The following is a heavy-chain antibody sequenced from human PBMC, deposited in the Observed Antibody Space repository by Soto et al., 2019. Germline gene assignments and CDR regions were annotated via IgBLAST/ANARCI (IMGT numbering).Heavy chain of an antibody. V-gene: IGHV3-30-3*01. D-gene: IGHD3-16*01. J-gene: IGHJ6*02. CDR3: ARAFFAGGSHRLNGMDV. CDR2: ISYDGSNK. Sequence: QVQLVESGGGVVQPGRSLRLSCAASGLTFGSYAMHWVRQAPGRGLEWVAVISYDGSNKYYADSVKGRFTISRDNSKNTLVRKLSGRGAENTVVYYCARAFFAGGSHRLNGMDVWGQGPTATVS. CDR1: GLTFGSYA.